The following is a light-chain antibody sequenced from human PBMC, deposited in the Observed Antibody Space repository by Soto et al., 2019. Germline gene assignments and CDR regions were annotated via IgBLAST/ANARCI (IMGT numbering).Light chain of an antibody. Sequence: EIVLTQSPATLSLSPGERATLSCRASQSVSSYLAWYQQNPGQAPRLLIYDASNRATGIPARFSGSGSGTDVTLTISSIEPEDLAVYYCQQRSNWSYTFGQGTKLEIK. CDR1: QSVSSY. J-gene: IGKJ2*01. CDR3: QQRSNWSYT. CDR2: DAS. V-gene: IGKV3-11*01.